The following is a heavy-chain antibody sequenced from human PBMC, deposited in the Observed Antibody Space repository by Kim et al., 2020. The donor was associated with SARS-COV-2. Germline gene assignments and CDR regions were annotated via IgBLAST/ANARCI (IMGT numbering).Heavy chain of an antibody. CDR1: GFTFTTYA. J-gene: IGHJ4*02. V-gene: IGHV3-23*01. D-gene: IGHD6-6*01. CDR3: VKEDGSSSGHY. CDR2: ISGGS. Sequence: GGSLRLSCAASGFTFTTYAMTWVRQAPGKGLEWVSSISGGSYYADSVKGRFSISRDNSKNTLFLQMNSLSAEDTAVYYCVKEDGSSSGHYWGQGTLDTVST.